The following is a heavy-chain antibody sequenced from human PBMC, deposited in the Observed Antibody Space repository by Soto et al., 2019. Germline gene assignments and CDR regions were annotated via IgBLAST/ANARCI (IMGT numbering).Heavy chain of an antibody. V-gene: IGHV4-61*01. Sequence: LSLTCTVSGGSVSSGSYYWSWIRQPPGKGLEWIGYIYYSGSTNYNPSLKSRVTISVDTSKNQFSLKLSSVTAADTAVYYCARDVLRFWEWSHIPYYYGMDVWGQGSTGTVAS. D-gene: IGHD3-3*01. CDR2: IYYSGST. CDR3: ARDVLRFWEWSHIPYYYGMDV. CDR1: GGSVSSGSYY. J-gene: IGHJ6*02.